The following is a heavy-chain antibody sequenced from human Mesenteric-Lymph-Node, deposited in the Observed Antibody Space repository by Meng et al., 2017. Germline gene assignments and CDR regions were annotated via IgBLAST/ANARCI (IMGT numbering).Heavy chain of an antibody. J-gene: IGHJ4*02. D-gene: IGHD3-22*01. V-gene: IGHV4-59*01. Sequence: SETLSLTCTVSGGSISSYYLSWIRQPPGKGLEWIGYIYYSGSTNYNPSLKSRVTISVDTSKNQFSLKLSSVTAADTAVYYCARTADYYDSSGFYLGIYFDYWGQGTLVTVSS. CDR1: GGSISSYY. CDR3: ARTADYYDSSGFYLGIYFDY. CDR2: IYYSGST.